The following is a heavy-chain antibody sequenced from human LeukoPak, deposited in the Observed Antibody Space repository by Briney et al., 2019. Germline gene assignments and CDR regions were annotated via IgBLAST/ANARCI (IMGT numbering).Heavy chain of an antibody. Sequence: GGSLRLSCAASGFTFSSYSMNWVRQAPGKGLEWVSSISSSSSYIYYADSVKGRFTISRDNSKNTLYLQMNSLRAEDTAVYYCASTKITMVRGESPSFDYWGQGTLVTVSS. CDR2: ISSSSSYI. J-gene: IGHJ4*02. D-gene: IGHD3-10*01. CDR3: ASTKITMVRGESPSFDY. CDR1: GFTFSSYS. V-gene: IGHV3-21*01.